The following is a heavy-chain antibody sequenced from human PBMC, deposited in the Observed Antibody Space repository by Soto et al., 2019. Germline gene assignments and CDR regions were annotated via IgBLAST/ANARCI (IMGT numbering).Heavy chain of an antibody. CDR1: GFTFSSYG. D-gene: IGHD1-1*01. CDR2: IWYDGSNK. V-gene: IGHV3-33*01. Sequence: QVQLVESGGGVVQPGRSLRLSCAASGFTFSSYGMHWVRQAPGKGLEWVAVIWYDGSNKYYADSVKGRFTISRDNSKNTLNLHMNSLRAEDTAVYYCARDLWKLDSWGQGTLVTVSS. J-gene: IGHJ4*02. CDR3: ARDLWKLDS.